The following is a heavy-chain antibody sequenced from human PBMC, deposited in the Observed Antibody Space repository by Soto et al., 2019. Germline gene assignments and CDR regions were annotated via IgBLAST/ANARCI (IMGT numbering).Heavy chain of an antibody. Sequence: ASVKVSCKASGYTFTSYGISWVRQAPGQGLEWMGWISAYNGNTNYAQKLQGRVTMTTDTSTSTAYTELRSLRSDDTAVYYCASSSSGVEAFDIWGQGTMVTVSS. J-gene: IGHJ3*02. CDR1: GYTFTSYG. CDR2: ISAYNGNT. CDR3: ASSSSGVEAFDI. D-gene: IGHD6-6*01. V-gene: IGHV1-18*01.